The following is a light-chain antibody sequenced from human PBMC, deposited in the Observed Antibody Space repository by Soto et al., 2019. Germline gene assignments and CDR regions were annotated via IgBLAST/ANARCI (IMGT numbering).Light chain of an antibody. V-gene: IGKV2-30*02. Sequence: DAVMTQSPLSLSVTLGQAASISCRSSQSLVLSDGNTYLNWFQQRPDQSPRRLIYKVSNRDSGVPDRCIGSASGTDFSLKISRVEAEDVAVYYCMQASHWPYTFEQGTKLEIK. CDR2: KVS. CDR3: MQASHWPYT. J-gene: IGKJ2*01. CDR1: QSLVLSDGNTY.